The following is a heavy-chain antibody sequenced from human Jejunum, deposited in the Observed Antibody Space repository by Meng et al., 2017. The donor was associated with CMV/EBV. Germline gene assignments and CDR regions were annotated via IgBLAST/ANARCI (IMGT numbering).Heavy chain of an antibody. D-gene: IGHD3-10*01. CDR1: GFTFGSYA. Sequence: SCGGSGFTFGSYAMRWVRQTTGKGLGWVSAISRGSSSTFYADSVKGRFIVSRDNSKSTLFLQMNSLRAEDTAVYYCGDGSGTQYFQHWGQGTLVTVSS. V-gene: IGHV3-23*01. J-gene: IGHJ1*01. CDR2: ISRGSSST. CDR3: GDGSGTQYFQH.